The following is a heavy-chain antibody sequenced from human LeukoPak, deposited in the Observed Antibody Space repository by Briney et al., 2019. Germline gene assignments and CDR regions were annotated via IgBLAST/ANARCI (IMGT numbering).Heavy chain of an antibody. D-gene: IGHD4-23*01. CDR2: ISTYNGNT. V-gene: IGHV1-18*01. J-gene: IGHJ4*02. CDR1: GYTFTSYG. CDR3: ARGGRTVANDY. Sequence: GASVKVSCRASGYTFTSYGISWVRQAPGQGLEWMGWISTYNGNTNYAQNLQGRVNVTTDTSTSTTYMELRSLISDDTAVYYCARGGRTVANDYWGQGTLVTVSS.